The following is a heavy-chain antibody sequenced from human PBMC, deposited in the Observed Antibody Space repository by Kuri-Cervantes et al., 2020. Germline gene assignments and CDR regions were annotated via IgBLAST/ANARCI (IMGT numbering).Heavy chain of an antibody. V-gene: IGHV1-2*02. Sequence: ASVKVSCKASGYTFTSYGISWVRQAPGQGLEWMGWINPNSGGTNYAQEFQGRVTMTRDASISTAYMELSRLKSDDTAVYYCARDYCSGNICFSYFDSWGQGTLVTVSS. J-gene: IGHJ4*02. CDR2: INPNSGGT. CDR3: ARDYCSGNICFSYFDS. CDR1: GYTFTSYG. D-gene: IGHD2-15*01.